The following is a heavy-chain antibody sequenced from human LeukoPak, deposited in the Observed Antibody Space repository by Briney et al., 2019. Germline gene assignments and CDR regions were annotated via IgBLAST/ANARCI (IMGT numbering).Heavy chain of an antibody. CDR3: AKGYSYGDY. CDR1: GFTFDDYA. V-gene: IGHV3-9*01. D-gene: IGHD5-18*01. J-gene: IGHJ4*02. CDR2: ISWNSGSI. Sequence: GGSLRLSCTASGFTFDDYAMHWVRQAPGKGLEWVSGISWNSGSIGYADSVKGRFTISRDNAKNSLYLQMNSLRAEDTALYYCAKGYSYGDYWGQGTLVTVSS.